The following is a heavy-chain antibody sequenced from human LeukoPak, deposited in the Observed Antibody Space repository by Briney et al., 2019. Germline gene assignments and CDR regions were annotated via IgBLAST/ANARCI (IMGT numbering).Heavy chain of an antibody. Sequence: GGSLRLSCAASGFTFSSYSMNWVRQAPGKGLEGVANKKQDGSEKHYVDSVKGRFTISRDNAKNSLFLQMNSLRVEDTAVYYCARVKQQLVRLLGRDTTYYYYYYMDVWGKGTTVTVSS. CDR1: GFTFSSYS. CDR2: KKQDGSEK. CDR3: ARVKQQLVRLLGRDTTYYYYYYMDV. J-gene: IGHJ6*03. V-gene: IGHV3-7*01. D-gene: IGHD6-13*01.